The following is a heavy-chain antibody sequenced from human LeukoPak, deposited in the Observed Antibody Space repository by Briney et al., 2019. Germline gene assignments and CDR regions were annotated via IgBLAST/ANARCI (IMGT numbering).Heavy chain of an antibody. J-gene: IGHJ6*02. CDR1: GFTFSSYG. CDR3: AIEIASSSWYGYYYYGMDV. CDR2: ISYDGSNK. V-gene: IGHV3-30*03. D-gene: IGHD6-13*01. Sequence: GGSLRLSCAASGFTFSSYGMHWVRQAPGKGLEWVAVISYDGSNKYYADSVKGRFTISRDNSKNTLYLQMNSLRAEDTAVYYCAIEIASSSWYGYYYYGMDVWGQGTTVTVSS.